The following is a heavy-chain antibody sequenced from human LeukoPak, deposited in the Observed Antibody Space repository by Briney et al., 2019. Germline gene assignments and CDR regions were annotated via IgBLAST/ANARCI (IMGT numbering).Heavy chain of an antibody. J-gene: IGHJ6*02. CDR1: GGSTSSYY. CDR3: ARGRRYDLRYYYYGMDV. CDR2: IYYSGST. D-gene: IGHD3-9*01. V-gene: IGHV4-59*01. Sequence: SETLSLTCTVSGGSTSSYYWSWIRQPPGKGLEWIGYIYYSGSTNYNPSLKSRVTISVDTSKNQFSLKLSSVTAADTAVYYCARGRRYDLRYYYYGMDVWGQGTTVTVSS.